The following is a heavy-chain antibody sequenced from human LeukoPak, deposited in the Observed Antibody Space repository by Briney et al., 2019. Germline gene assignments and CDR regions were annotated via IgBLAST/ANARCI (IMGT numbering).Heavy chain of an antibody. D-gene: IGHD6-13*01. CDR1: GGSISSYY. V-gene: IGHV4-59*08. CDR2: IYYSGST. Sequence: SETLSLTCTVSGGSISSYYWSWIRQPPGKGLEWIGYIYYSGSTNYNPSLKSRVTISVDTSKNQFSLKLSSVIAADTAVYYCASSIYYSSPGYYFDYWGQGTLVTVSS. J-gene: IGHJ4*02. CDR3: ASSIYYSSPGYYFDY.